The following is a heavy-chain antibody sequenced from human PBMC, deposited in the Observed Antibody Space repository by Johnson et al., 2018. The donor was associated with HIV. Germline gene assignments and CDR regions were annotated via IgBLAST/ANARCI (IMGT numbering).Heavy chain of an antibody. D-gene: IGHD2-15*01. CDR2: IRYDGGKR. Sequence: QVQLVESGGGVVQPGGSLRLSCAASGFTFSSYGIHWVRQAPGKGLEWVAFIRYDGGKRYYADSVKGQFTISRDNSKTSLYLQMNSLRAEDTALYYCAGGRIGAFDIWGQGTMVTVSS. V-gene: IGHV3-30*02. CDR3: AGGRIGAFDI. CDR1: GFTFSSYG. J-gene: IGHJ3*02.